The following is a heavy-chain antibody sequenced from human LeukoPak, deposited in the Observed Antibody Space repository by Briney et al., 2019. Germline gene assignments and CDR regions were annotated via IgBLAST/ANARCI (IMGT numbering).Heavy chain of an antibody. D-gene: IGHD2-15*01. J-gene: IGHJ4*02. CDR1: GGSFSGCY. CDR3: ARLVGFRDY. Sequence: SETLSLTCAVYGGSFSGCYWSWIRQPPGKGLEWIGEINHSGSTNYNPSLKSRVTISVDTSKNQFSLKLSSVTAADTAVYYCARLVGFRDYWGQGTLVTVSS. V-gene: IGHV4-34*01. CDR2: INHSGST.